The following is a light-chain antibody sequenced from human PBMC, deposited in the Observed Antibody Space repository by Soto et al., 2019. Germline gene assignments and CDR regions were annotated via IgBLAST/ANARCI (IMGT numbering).Light chain of an antibody. V-gene: IGKV3-20*01. J-gene: IGKJ3*01. CDR3: QQYGSSPLFT. CDR2: GAS. Sequence: EIVLTQSPGTLSLSPGERATLSCRASQSVSSSYLAWYQQKPGQAPRLLIYGASSRATGIPDRFSGSGSGTDFPLTISRLEPEDFAVYYCQQYGSSPLFTFGPGTTVDIK. CDR1: QSVSSSY.